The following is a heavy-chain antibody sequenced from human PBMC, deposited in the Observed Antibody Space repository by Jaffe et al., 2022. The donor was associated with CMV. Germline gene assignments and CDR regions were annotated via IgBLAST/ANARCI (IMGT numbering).Heavy chain of an antibody. CDR2: VSNNGGGP. CDR1: GFIFSSYA. D-gene: IGHD2-8*02. J-gene: IGHJ4*02. V-gene: IGHV3-64D*06. Sequence: EVQLVESGGGLVQPGGSLRLSCSASGFIFSSYAMHWVRQAPGKRLEFVSSVSNNGGGPYYADSVKGRFTISRDNSRNMLYLQMSGLRVEDTAIYYCVKRCTAGGGGSAGTCYFDYWGQGALVTVYS. CDR3: VKRCTAGGGGSAGTCYFDY.